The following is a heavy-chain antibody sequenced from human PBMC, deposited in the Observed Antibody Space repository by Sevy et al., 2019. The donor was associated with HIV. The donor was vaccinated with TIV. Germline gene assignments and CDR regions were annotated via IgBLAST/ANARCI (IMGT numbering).Heavy chain of an antibody. CDR3: AKDRTRFLEWLFPDY. CDR2: INWNSGSV. D-gene: IGHD3-3*01. CDR1: GFTFDDYA. J-gene: IGHJ4*02. Sequence: SLKISCAASGFTFDDYAMHWVRQAPGKGLEWVSGINWNSGSVGYADSVKGRFTISRDNAKNSLYLQMNSLRAEDTALYYCAKDRTRFLEWLFPDYWGQGTLVTVSS. V-gene: IGHV3-9*01.